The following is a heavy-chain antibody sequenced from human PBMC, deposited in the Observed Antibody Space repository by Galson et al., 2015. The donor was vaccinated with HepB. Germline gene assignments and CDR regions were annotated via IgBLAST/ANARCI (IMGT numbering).Heavy chain of an antibody. CDR3: AKDLRVAVAAPFDY. V-gene: IGHV3-30*02. CDR2: IRYDGSNK. Sequence: LRLSCAASGFTFSSYGMHWVRQAPGKGLEWVAFIRYDGSNKYYADSVKGRFTISRDNSKNTLYLQMNSLRAEDTAVYYCAKDLRVAVAAPFDYWGQGTLVTVSS. CDR1: GFTFSSYG. D-gene: IGHD6-19*01. J-gene: IGHJ4*02.